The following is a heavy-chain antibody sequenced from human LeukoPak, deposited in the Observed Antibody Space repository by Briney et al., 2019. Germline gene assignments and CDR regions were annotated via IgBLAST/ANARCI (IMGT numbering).Heavy chain of an antibody. Sequence: GGSLRLSCAASGFTFSSYWMSWVRQAPGKRLEWVANIKQDGSEKYYVESVKGRFTISRDNAKSSLYLQMNSLRAEDTAVYYCAREAGYYDPRYDYWGQGTLVTVSS. CDR2: IKQDGSEK. CDR1: GFTFSSYW. D-gene: IGHD3-3*01. V-gene: IGHV3-7*01. J-gene: IGHJ4*02. CDR3: AREAGYYDPRYDY.